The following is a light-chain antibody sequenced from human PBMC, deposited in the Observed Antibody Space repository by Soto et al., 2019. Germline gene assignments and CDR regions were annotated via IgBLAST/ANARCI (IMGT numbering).Light chain of an antibody. Sequence: QAVVTQPPSASGTPGQRVTISCSGSNSNIESNYVCWYQQLPGTAPRLLIYRDNQRPSGVPDRFSGSKSGTSASLAISALRSEDEAEYYCTAWDDSLRGRLFGGGTQLTVL. CDR1: NSNIESNY. J-gene: IGLJ3*02. CDR2: RDN. V-gene: IGLV1-47*01. CDR3: TAWDDSLRGRL.